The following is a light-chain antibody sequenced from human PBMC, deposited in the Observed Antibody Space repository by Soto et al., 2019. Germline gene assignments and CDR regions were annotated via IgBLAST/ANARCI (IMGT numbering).Light chain of an antibody. CDR3: LPHHILCT. CDR1: QIISGW. V-gene: IGKV1-5*01. CDR2: AAS. Sequence: DIHMTQSPSTLSASVGDRVTITCRAGQIISGWLACYQQKAEKAPKLLIYAASSLQSGVPSRFSGSGSGTEFILTISIQQPEDSATYCCLPHHILCTFGEGTKV. J-gene: IGKJ4*01.